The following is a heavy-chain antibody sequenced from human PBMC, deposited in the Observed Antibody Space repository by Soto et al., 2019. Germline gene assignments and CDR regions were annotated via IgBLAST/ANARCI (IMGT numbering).Heavy chain of an antibody. V-gene: IGHV3-23*01. Sequence: PGESLKISCAASGFTFSSYAMSWVRQAPGKGLEWVSAIGGSGGSTYYADSVKGRFTISRDNSKNTPYLQMNSLRAEDTAVYYCAKGGYCTNGVCPDSTYYGMDVWGQGTTVTVSS. D-gene: IGHD2-8*01. CDR3: AKGGYCTNGVCPDSTYYGMDV. CDR1: GFTFSSYA. J-gene: IGHJ6*02. CDR2: IGGSGGST.